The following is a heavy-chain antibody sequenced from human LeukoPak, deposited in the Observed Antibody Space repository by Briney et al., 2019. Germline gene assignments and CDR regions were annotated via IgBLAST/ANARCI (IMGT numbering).Heavy chain of an antibody. D-gene: IGHD2-8*01. CDR3: ARDGMVAHIDY. CDR2: IWYDGSNK. Sequence: GGSLRLSCAASGFTFSSYGMHWVRQAPGKGLERVAVIWYDGSNKYYADSVKGRFTISRDNSKNTLYLQMNSLRAEDTAVYYCARDGMVAHIDYWGQGTLVTVSS. V-gene: IGHV3-33*01. CDR1: GFTFSSYG. J-gene: IGHJ4*02.